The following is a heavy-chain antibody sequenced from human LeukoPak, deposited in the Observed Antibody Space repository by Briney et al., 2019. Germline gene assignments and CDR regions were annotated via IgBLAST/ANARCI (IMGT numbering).Heavy chain of an antibody. CDR2: IYHSGGT. CDR3: ARGMGYFDSSGYYHDYGMDV. Sequence: SETLSLTCAVSGGSISSGGYSWSWIRQPPGKGLEWIGYIYHSGGTYYNPSLKSRVTISVDRSKNQFSLKLSSVTAADTAVYYCARGMGYFDSSGYYHDYGMDVWGQGTTVTVSS. J-gene: IGHJ6*02. V-gene: IGHV4-30-2*01. CDR1: GGSISSGGYS. D-gene: IGHD3-22*01.